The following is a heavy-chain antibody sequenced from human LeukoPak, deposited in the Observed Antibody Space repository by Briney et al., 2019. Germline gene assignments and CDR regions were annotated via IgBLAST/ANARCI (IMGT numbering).Heavy chain of an antibody. D-gene: IGHD3-16*02. CDR1: GFTFSSYS. Sequence: KPGGSLRLSCAASGFTFSSYSMNWVRQAPGKGLEWVSSISSSSSYIYYADSVKGRFTISRDNAKNSLYLQMNSLRAEDTAVYYCARMLTFGGVIADAPGGYWGQGTLVTVSP. CDR3: ARMLTFGGVIADAPGGY. J-gene: IGHJ4*02. CDR2: ISSSSSYI. V-gene: IGHV3-21*01.